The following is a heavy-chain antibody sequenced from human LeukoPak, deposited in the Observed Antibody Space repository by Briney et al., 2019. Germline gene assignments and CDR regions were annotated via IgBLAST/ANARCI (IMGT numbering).Heavy chain of an antibody. J-gene: IGHJ4*02. Sequence: SETLSLTCAVYGGSFSGYYWSWIRQPPRKGLEWIGEINHSGSTNYNPSLKSRVTISVDTSKNQFSLKLSSVTAADTAVYYCARAVGQYSDYWGQGTLVTVSS. CDR3: ARAVGQYSDY. V-gene: IGHV4-34*01. CDR1: GGSFSGYY. CDR2: INHSGST. D-gene: IGHD3-16*01.